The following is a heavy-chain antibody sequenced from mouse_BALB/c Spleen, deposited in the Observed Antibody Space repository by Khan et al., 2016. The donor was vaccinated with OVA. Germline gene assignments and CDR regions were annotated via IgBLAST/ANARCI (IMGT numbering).Heavy chain of an antibody. CDR2: INTYPGEP. J-gene: IGHJ1*01. CDR3: AGGGYWCLDD. D-gene: IGHD1-1*02. Sequence: QIQLVQSGPELKKPGETVKISCKASGYTFTNYGMNWVKQAPGKGLKWMGWINTYPGEPTYADDFKGRFAFSLETSASTAYLQINHHKNEDTATYFCAGGGYWCLDDWGAGTTVTVSS. CDR1: GYTFTNYG. V-gene: IGHV9-3-1*01.